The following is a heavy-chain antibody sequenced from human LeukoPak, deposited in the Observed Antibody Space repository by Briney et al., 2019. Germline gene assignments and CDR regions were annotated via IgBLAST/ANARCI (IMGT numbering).Heavy chain of an antibody. Sequence: ASVKVSCKASGYTFTSHGITWVRQAPGQGLEWMGWISGSSSNTNYAQRLQGRVTMTTDTSTTTAYMELRSLRSDDTAVYYCARATGTWGHDGFDIWGQGTMVTVSS. CDR1: GYTFTSHG. J-gene: IGHJ3*02. D-gene: IGHD3-16*01. CDR3: ARATGTWGHDGFDI. V-gene: IGHV1-18*01. CDR2: ISGSSSNT.